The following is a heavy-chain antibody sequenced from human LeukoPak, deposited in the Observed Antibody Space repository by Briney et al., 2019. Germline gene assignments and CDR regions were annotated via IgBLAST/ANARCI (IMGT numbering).Heavy chain of an antibody. CDR1: GYTFTSYG. CDR3: ASQADSSGRLLY. J-gene: IGHJ4*02. Sequence: APVKVSCKASGYTFTSYGISWVRQAPGQGLEWMGWISAYNGNTNYAQKLQGRVTMTTDTSTSTAYMELRSLRSDDTAVYYCASQADSSGRLLYWGQGTLVTVSS. V-gene: IGHV1-18*01. D-gene: IGHD6-19*01. CDR2: ISAYNGNT.